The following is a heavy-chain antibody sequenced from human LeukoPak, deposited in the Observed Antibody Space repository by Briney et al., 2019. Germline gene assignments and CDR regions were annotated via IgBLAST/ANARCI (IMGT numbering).Heavy chain of an antibody. CDR3: ARVVAGTKDFQH. D-gene: IGHD6-19*01. J-gene: IGHJ1*01. CDR2: VYHGGST. CDR1: GGPISSPNHF. Sequence: SETLSLTCTVSGGPISSPNHFWGWVGQPPGKGLEWIGSVYHGGSTYSNPSLKSRVTMSADTSKNQFSLTLSSVTAADTAVYYCARVVAGTKDFQHWGQGTLVTVSS. V-gene: IGHV4-39*01.